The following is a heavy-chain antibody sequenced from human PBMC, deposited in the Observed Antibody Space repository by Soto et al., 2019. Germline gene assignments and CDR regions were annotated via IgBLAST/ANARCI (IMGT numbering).Heavy chain of an antibody. Sequence: PSETLSLTCTVSGGSISSYYWSWTRQPPGKGLEWIGYIYYSGSTNYNPSLKSRVTISVDTSKNQFSLKLSSVTAADTAVYYCAREGIAVAAAFDYWGQGTLVTVSS. J-gene: IGHJ4*02. D-gene: IGHD6-19*01. CDR1: GGSISSYY. V-gene: IGHV4-59*01. CDR3: AREGIAVAAAFDY. CDR2: IYYSGST.